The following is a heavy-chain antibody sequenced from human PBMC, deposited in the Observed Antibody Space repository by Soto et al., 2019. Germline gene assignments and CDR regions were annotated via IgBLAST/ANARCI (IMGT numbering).Heavy chain of an antibody. J-gene: IGHJ6*02. Sequence: GASVKVSCKASGGTFSSYAISWVRQAPGQGLEWMGGIIPIFGTANYAQKFQGRVTITADESTSTAYMELSSLRSEDTAVYYCAREQHIVVVTAISHYGMDVWGQGTTVTVSS. CDR1: GGTFSSYA. D-gene: IGHD2-21*02. CDR2: IIPIFGTA. V-gene: IGHV1-69*13. CDR3: AREQHIVVVTAISHYGMDV.